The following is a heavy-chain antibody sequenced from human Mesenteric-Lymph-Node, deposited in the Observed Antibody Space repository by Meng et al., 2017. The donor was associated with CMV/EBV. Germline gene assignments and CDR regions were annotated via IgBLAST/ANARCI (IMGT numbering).Heavy chain of an antibody. D-gene: IGHD1-26*01. CDR3: ARGEWELLFYY. Sequence: CKASGGTFSSYAISWVRQAPGQGLEWMGGIIPILGIANYAQKFQGRVTITADKSTSTAYMELSSLRSEDTAVYYCARGEWELLFYYWGQGTLVTVSS. J-gene: IGHJ4*02. CDR1: GGTFSSYA. CDR2: IIPILGIA. V-gene: IGHV1-69*10.